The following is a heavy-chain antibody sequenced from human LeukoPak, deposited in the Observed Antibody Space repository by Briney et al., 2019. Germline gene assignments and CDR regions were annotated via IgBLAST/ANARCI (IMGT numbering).Heavy chain of an antibody. D-gene: IGHD2-2*01. CDR2: ISGYNGNT. Sequence: ASVKVSCKASGYTFTTYNINWVRQAPGQGLEWMGWISGYNGNTNYAQKLQGRVTMTTDTSTSTAYMELRSLKSDDTAVYYCARDLGTEYQLLDSNWFDPWGLGTLVTVSS. J-gene: IGHJ5*02. CDR1: GYTFTTYN. CDR3: ARDLGTEYQLLDSNWFDP. V-gene: IGHV1-18*01.